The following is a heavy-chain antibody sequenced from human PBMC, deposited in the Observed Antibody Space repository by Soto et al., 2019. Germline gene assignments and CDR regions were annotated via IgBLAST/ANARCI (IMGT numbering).Heavy chain of an antibody. J-gene: IGHJ4*02. V-gene: IGHV3-15*01. CDR2: VKSSVDGGTT. CDR3: TTDGGIMVRPLFDF. Sequence: QAPGKGLEWVARVKSSVDGGTTDYAAPVQGRFSITRDDSRDTLYLQMNSLKTEDTAVYYCTTDGGIMVRPLFDFWGQGTLVTVSS. D-gene: IGHD3-10*01.